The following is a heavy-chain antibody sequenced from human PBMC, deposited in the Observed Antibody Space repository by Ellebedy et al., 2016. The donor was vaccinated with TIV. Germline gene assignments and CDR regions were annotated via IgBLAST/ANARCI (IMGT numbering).Heavy chain of an antibody. CDR3: ARGVPAAITHYYYYGMDV. V-gene: IGHV3-30*03. CDR1: GFTFSSYG. Sequence: PGGSLRLSCAASGFTFSSYGMHWVRQAPGKGLEWVAFISHDGSNKYYGDSVKGRFTISRDNSKNTLYLQMNSLRAGDTAVYYCARGVPAAITHYYYYGMDVWGQGTTVTVSS. D-gene: IGHD2-2*01. CDR2: ISHDGSNK. J-gene: IGHJ6*02.